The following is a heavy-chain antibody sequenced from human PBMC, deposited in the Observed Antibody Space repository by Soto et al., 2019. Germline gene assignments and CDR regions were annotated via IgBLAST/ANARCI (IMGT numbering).Heavy chain of an antibody. D-gene: IGHD2-2*01. CDR3: ARGYSPAFYFDY. V-gene: IGHV3-33*01. Sequence: QVQLVESGGGVVQPGRSLRLSCAASGFTFSSYGMHWVRQAPGKGLEWVAVIWYYGSNKYYADSVKGRFTISRDNSKNTLYLQMNSLRAEDTAVYYCARGYSPAFYFDYWGQGTLVTVSS. CDR1: GFTFSSYG. CDR2: IWYYGSNK. J-gene: IGHJ4*02.